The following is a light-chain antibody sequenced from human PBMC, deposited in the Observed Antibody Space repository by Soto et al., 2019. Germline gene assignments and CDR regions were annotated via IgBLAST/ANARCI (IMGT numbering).Light chain of an antibody. J-gene: IGLJ3*02. Sequence: QSVLTQPASVSGSPGQSITISCTGTSSDGGGYKYVSWYQQHPGKAPKLMIYEVSNRPSGVSNRFSGSKSGNTASLTLSGLQAADEADYYCSSYTSSSSWVFGGGTKLTVL. CDR1: SSDGGGYKY. V-gene: IGLV2-14*01. CDR3: SSYTSSSSWV. CDR2: EVS.